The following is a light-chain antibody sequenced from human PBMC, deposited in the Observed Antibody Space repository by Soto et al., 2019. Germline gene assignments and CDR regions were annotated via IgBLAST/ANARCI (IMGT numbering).Light chain of an antibody. CDR2: DVS. V-gene: IGLV2-14*01. Sequence: QSALTQPASVSGSPGQSITISCTGSSSDVGHYNLVSWYQLHPGKAPRIMIYDVSNRPSGVSNRFSGSKSGNTASLTISGLQAEDEADYYCSSYSTSSTLYVFGTGTKVTVL. CDR1: SSDVGHYNL. J-gene: IGLJ1*01. CDR3: SSYSTSSTLYV.